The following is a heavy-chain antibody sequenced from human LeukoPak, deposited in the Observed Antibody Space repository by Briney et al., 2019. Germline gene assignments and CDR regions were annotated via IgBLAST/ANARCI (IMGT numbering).Heavy chain of an antibody. CDR1: GGSISSYY. V-gene: IGHV4-4*09. Sequence: PSETLSLTCTVSGGSISSYYWSWIRQPPGKGLEWIGYIYTSGSTNYNPSLKSRVTISVDKSKNQFSLKLSSVTAADTAVYYCAIRHCKSTRCYGVNWFDPWGQGTLVTVSS. D-gene: IGHD2-2*01. CDR2: IYTSGST. CDR3: AIRHCKSTRCYGVNWFDP. J-gene: IGHJ5*02.